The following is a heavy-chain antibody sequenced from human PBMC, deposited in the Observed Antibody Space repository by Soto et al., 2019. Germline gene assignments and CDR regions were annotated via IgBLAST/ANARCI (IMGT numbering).Heavy chain of an antibody. V-gene: IGHV3-30*18. CDR2: VSYDGDNE. CDR3: AKDGGPAYCNXXXXXXXXXXX. Sequence: SLRLSCVASGFTFSNYAMHWVRQAPGKGLEWVAIVSYDGDNEYYADSVRGRFFISRDNSRNTLYLQTSSLRHEDTAAYYCAKDGGPAYCNXXXXXXXXXXXXGXXTLVT. CDR1: GFTFSNYA. D-gene: IGHD2-2*01. J-gene: IGHJ4*02.